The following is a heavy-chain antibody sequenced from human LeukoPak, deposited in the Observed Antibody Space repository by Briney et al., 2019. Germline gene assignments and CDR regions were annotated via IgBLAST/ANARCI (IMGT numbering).Heavy chain of an antibody. D-gene: IGHD3-10*01. CDR2: ISYDGSNK. V-gene: IGHV3-30*04. J-gene: IGHJ4*02. CDR1: GFTFSSYA. CDR3: ARALYGHFDY. Sequence: PGGSLRLSCAASGFTFSSYAMHWVRQAPGKGLEWVAVISYDGSNKYYADSVKGRFTISRDNSKNTLYLQMNSLRAEDTAVYYCARALYGHFDYWGQGTLVTVSS.